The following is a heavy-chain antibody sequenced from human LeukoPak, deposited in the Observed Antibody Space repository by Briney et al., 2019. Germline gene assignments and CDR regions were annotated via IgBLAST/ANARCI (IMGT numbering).Heavy chain of an antibody. CDR1: GGSISSGGYY. Sequence: SQTLSLTCTVSGGSISSGGYYWSWVRQYPGKGLEWIGYIYYSGSTYYNPSLKGRVTISVDTSKNQFSLKLSSVTAADTAVYYCASGGDGYTPDWYFDLWGRGTLVTVSS. V-gene: IGHV4-31*03. J-gene: IGHJ2*01. CDR2: IYYSGST. D-gene: IGHD5-24*01. CDR3: ASGGDGYTPDWYFDL.